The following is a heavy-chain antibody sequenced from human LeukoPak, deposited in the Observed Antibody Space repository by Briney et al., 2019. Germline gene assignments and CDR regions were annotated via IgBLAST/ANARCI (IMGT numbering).Heavy chain of an antibody. Sequence: ASVKVSCKASRYTFTSYDINWVRQATGQGLEWMGWMNPNSGNTGYAQKFQGRVTMTRNTSISTAYMELSSLRSEDTAVYYCARAPCIRSTSCYWFDPWGQGTLVTVSS. CDR2: MNPNSGNT. CDR1: RYTFTSYD. J-gene: IGHJ5*02. D-gene: IGHD2-2*01. CDR3: ARAPCIRSTSCYWFDP. V-gene: IGHV1-8*01.